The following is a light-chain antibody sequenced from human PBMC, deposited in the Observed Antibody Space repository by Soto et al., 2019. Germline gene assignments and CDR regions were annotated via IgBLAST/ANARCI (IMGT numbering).Light chain of an antibody. V-gene: IGKV4-1*01. CDR2: WAS. Sequence: DIVMTQSPDSLAVSLGERATINCKSSQSALYRSNNKNYLAWYQKKVGQPPKLLIYWASTRESGVPDRFSGSGSGIDFNLTISSLQTEDVAVYYCQQSYSTPTFGGGTKVEIK. CDR1: QSALYRSNNKNY. CDR3: QQSYSTPT. J-gene: IGKJ4*01.